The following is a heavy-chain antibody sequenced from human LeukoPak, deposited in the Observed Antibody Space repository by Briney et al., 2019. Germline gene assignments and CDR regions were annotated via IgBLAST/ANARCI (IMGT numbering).Heavy chain of an antibody. CDR1: GFIVSNNY. V-gene: IGHV3-23*01. CDR3: AKDVGKWESLHFFDY. Sequence: GGSLRLSCVASGFIVSNNYMSWVRQAPGKGLEWISGISGSGASTYYADSVKGRFTISRDDSRNTLYLQMNSLRGDDTAVYYCAKDVGKWESLHFFDYWGQGTLVTVSS. CDR2: ISGSGAST. D-gene: IGHD1-26*01. J-gene: IGHJ4*02.